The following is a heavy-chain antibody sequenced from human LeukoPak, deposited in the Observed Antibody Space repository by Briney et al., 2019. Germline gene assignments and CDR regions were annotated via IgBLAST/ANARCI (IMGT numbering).Heavy chain of an antibody. CDR2: TYYRSKWYN. V-gene: IGHV6-1*01. CDR3: ARERVSNTNQEYWFDP. D-gene: IGHD1-14*01. Sequence: SQTLSLTCAISGDSVSSNSAAWNWIRQSPPRPLQWLGSTYYRSKWYNDYAVSVKSRITINPDTSKNQFSLQLNSVTPEDTAVYYCARERVSNTNQEYWFDPWGQGTLVTVSS. CDR1: GDSVSSNSAA. J-gene: IGHJ5*02.